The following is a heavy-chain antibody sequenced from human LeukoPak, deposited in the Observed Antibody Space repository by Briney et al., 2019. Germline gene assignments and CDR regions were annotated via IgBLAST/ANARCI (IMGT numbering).Heavy chain of an antibody. CDR1: GYTFTSYG. Sequence: ASVTVSCTASGYTFTSYGFSWVRQAPGQGLEWMGWISACNGNTNYAQKLQGRVTMTTDTYTRTAYMELRSLRSDDTAVYYCARGSGSDAFDIWGQGTMVTVSS. J-gene: IGHJ3*02. CDR2: ISACNGNT. CDR3: ARGSGSDAFDI. D-gene: IGHD1-26*01. V-gene: IGHV1-18*01.